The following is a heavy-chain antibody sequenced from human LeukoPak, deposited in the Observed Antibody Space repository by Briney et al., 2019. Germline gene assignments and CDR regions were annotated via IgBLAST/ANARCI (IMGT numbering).Heavy chain of an antibody. CDR1: GFTFRSYG. CDR3: AKDMAAYDYASGNIDY. D-gene: IGHD3-10*01. CDR2: ISWDGGGT. V-gene: IGHV3-43D*03. Sequence: GGSLRLSCAASGFTFRSYGMTWVRQAPGKGLEWVSLISWDGGGTYYADTVKGRFTISRDNSKNSLYLQMNSLRAEDTALYYCAKDMAAYDYASGNIDYWGQGTLVTVSS. J-gene: IGHJ4*02.